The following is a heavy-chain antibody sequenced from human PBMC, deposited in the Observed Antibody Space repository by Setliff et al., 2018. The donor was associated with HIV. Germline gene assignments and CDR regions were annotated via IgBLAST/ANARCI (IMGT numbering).Heavy chain of an antibody. J-gene: IGHJ6*03. V-gene: IGHV3-7*04. D-gene: IGHD3-10*01. CDR2: INQEGSEK. CDR3: VRKGNMVAPHYPDHLFYMDV. Sequence: GGSLRLSCVASRFRFRDYWMSWVRQAPGRGLEWVAVINQEGSEKYYLDSVKGRFTISRDNAKNSLYLQVDSLRAEDTAVYYCVRKGNMVAPHYPDHLFYMDVWGKGTTVTVSS. CDR1: RFRFRDYW.